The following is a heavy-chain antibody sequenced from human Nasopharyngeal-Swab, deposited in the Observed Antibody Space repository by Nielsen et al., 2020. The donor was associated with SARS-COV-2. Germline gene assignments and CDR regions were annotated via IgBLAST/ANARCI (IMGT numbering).Heavy chain of an antibody. V-gene: IGHV3-30*18. CDR3: AKNNLAATVTNAGGYYYYGMDV. D-gene: IGHD4-17*01. Sequence: GGSLRLSCAASGFTFSSYGMHWVRQAPGKGLEWVAVISYDGSNKYYADSVKGRFTISRDNSKNTLYLQMNSLRAEDTAVYYCAKNNLAATVTNAGGYYYYGMDVWGQGTTVTVSS. CDR2: ISYDGSNK. J-gene: IGHJ6*02. CDR1: GFTFSSYG.